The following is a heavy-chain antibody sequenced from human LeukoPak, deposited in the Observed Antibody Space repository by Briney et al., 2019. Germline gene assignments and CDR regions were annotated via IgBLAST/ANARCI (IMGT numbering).Heavy chain of an antibody. CDR3: AKEVRGDAFDI. J-gene: IGHJ3*02. V-gene: IGHV3-66*02. CDR2: IYSGGST. D-gene: IGHD3-16*01. Sequence: PGGSLRLSCAASGFTVSSNYMSWVRQAPGKGPEWVSVIYSGGSTYYADSVKGRFTISRDNTKNTLFLQMNSLRAEDTAVYYCAKEVRGDAFDIWGQGTMVTVSS. CDR1: GFTVSSNY.